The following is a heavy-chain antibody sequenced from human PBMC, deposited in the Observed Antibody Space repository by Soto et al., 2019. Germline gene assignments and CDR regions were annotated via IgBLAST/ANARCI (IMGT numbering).Heavy chain of an antibody. D-gene: IGHD6-6*01. V-gene: IGHV4-34*01. Sequence: SETLSLTCAVYGGSFSGYYWSWIRQPPGKGLEWIGEINHSGSTNYNPSLKSRVTISVDTSKNQFSLKLSSVTAADTAVYYCASRSYRSSTAVYFDYWSQGTLVTVYS. CDR3: ASRSYRSSTAVYFDY. J-gene: IGHJ4*02. CDR2: INHSGST. CDR1: GGSFSGYY.